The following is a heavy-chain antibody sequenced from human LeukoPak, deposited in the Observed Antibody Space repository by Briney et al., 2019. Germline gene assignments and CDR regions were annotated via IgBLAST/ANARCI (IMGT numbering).Heavy chain of an antibody. J-gene: IGHJ3*02. CDR1: GYTFTGYY. CDR2: INPNSGGT. CDR3: VDAKDWLGAFDI. Sequence: ASVKVSCKASGYTFTGYYMHWVRQAPGQGLEWMGWINPNSGGTNYAQKFQGRVTMTRDSSISTAYMELSRLRSDDTAVYYCVDAKDWLGAFDIWGQGTMVTVSS. D-gene: IGHD3-9*01. V-gene: IGHV1-2*02.